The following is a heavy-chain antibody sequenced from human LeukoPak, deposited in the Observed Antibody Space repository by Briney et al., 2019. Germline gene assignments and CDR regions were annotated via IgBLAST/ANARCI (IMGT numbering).Heavy chain of an antibody. CDR1: GGSFSGYY. CDR2: IYTSGST. D-gene: IGHD1-14*01. V-gene: IGHV4-4*08. Sequence: SETLSLTCAVYGGSFSGYYWSWIRQPPGKGLEWIGRIYTSGSTNYNPSLKSRVTISVDTSKNQFSLKLRSVTAADTAVYYCARGTAPPGYYYYYMDVWGKGTTVTVSS. CDR3: ARGTAPPGYYYYYMDV. J-gene: IGHJ6*03.